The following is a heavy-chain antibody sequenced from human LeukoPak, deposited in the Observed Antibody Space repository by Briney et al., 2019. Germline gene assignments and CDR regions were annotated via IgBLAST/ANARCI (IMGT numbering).Heavy chain of an antibody. CDR3: ARRDDYGDYPSNFDY. J-gene: IGHJ4*02. D-gene: IGHD4-17*01. CDR2: NSGST. Sequence: SETLSLTCTVSGGSISSSSYYWGWIRQPPGKGLEWIGSNSGSTYYNPSLKSRVTISVDTSKDQFSLKLSSVTAADTAVYYRARRDDYGDYPSNFDYWGQGTPVTVSS. CDR1: GGSISSSSYY. V-gene: IGHV4-39*07.